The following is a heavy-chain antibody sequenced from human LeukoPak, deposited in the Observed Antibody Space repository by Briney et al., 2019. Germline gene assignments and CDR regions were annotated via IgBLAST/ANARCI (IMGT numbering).Heavy chain of an antibody. V-gene: IGHV2-5*01. J-gene: IGHJ4*02. D-gene: IGHD2-15*01. CDR3: ANRRGGYFDY. Sequence: SGPTLVNPTQTLTLTCSFSRCSLTTEQEALDWIRHPPGRALDWVALIFRHDERRYSPSLTSRLTITKDPSKIKVVLTMTDMDPVDTATYYCANRRGGYFDYWGQGTLVTVSS. CDR1: RCSLTTEQEA. CDR2: IFRHDER.